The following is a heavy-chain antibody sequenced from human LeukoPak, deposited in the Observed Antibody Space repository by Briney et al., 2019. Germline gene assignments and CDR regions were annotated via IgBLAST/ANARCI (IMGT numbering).Heavy chain of an antibody. V-gene: IGHV4-34*01. CDR1: GGSFSGYY. J-gene: IGHJ6*03. CDR2: INHSGST. D-gene: IGHD3-22*01. CDR3: ARARYYYDSSGYYYYYYYMDV. Sequence: SETLSLTCAVYGGSFSGYYWSWIRQPPGKGLEWIGEINHSGSTNYNPSLKSRVTISVDTSKNQFSLKLSSVTAADAAVYYCARARYYYDSSGYYYYYYYMDVWGKGTTVTVSS.